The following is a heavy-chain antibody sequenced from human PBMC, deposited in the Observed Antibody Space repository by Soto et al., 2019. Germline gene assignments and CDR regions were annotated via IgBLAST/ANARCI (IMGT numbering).Heavy chain of an antibody. CDR2: IIPICGTT. CDR1: GGTFGSNG. Sequence: QVQLVQSGAEVKKPVSSVKVSCKASGGTFGSNGITWARQAPGQGIEWMGGIIPICGTTNYAQKFQGRVTITADESTSTAYMELSSLSSEDTAVYYCARGTAYSGSALHYKYYYGMDVWGQGTTVTVSS. V-gene: IGHV1-69*01. CDR3: ARGTAYSGSALHYKYYYGMDV. D-gene: IGHD5-12*01. J-gene: IGHJ6*02.